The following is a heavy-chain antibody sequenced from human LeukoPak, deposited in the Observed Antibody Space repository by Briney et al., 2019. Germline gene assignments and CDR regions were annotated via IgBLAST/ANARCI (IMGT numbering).Heavy chain of an antibody. CDR2: IRSKTDGGKT. J-gene: IGHJ4*02. D-gene: IGHD5-18*01. CDR1: AFTFSNVW. Sequence: TGGSLRLSCAASAFTFSNVWMSWVRQAPGKGLEWVGRIRSKTDGGKTDYAAPVKGRFTISRDDSKNTLYLQMDSLKTEDTAVYYCTIPASGHSYGVLDSWGQGALVTVSS. V-gene: IGHV3-15*01. CDR3: TIPASGHSYGVLDS.